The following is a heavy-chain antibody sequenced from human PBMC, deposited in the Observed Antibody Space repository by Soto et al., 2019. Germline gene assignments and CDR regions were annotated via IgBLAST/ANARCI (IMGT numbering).Heavy chain of an antibody. CDR1: GGSVSSSNW. V-gene: IGHV4-4*02. CDR2: IYHSGST. Sequence: SETLSLTCAVSGGSVSSSNWWSWVRQPPGKGLEWIGEIYHSGSTNYNPSLKSRVTISVDTSKNHFSLILSSVTAADTAVYYCARRAGAYNRLDYWGQGALVTVSS. D-gene: IGHD1-1*01. CDR3: ARRAGAYNRLDY. J-gene: IGHJ4*02.